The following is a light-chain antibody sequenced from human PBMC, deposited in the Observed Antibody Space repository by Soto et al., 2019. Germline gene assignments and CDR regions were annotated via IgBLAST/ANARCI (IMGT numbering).Light chain of an antibody. CDR3: QESYTTPAVS. J-gene: IGKJ4*01. CDR2: ATS. Sequence: DIQMTQSPSTLSASLGDRVTITCRASQSISRWLAWYQQKPGKAPKLLIYATSTLQSGVPSRFSGSGSGTEFTLTISSLQAEDFATYFCQESYTTPAVSFGGGTKVDIK. V-gene: IGKV1-39*01. CDR1: QSISRW.